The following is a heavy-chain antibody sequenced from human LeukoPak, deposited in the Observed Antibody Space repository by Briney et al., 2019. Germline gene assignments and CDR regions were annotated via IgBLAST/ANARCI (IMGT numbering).Heavy chain of an antibody. Sequence: PGGSLRLSCAVSGITFSSYAMNWVRQAPGRGLEWVSSISSSSSYIYYADSVKGRFTVSRDNAKNSLYLQMNSLRAEDTAVYYCARDPRGFGGIIVGYYFDYWGQGTLVTVSS. CDR3: ARDPRGFGGIIVGYYFDY. CDR2: ISSSSSYI. J-gene: IGHJ4*02. CDR1: GITFSSYA. D-gene: IGHD3-16*02. V-gene: IGHV3-21*01.